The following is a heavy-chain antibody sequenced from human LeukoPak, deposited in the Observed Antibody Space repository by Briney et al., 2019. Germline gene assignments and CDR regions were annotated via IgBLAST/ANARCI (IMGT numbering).Heavy chain of an antibody. CDR3: AKEPRKAPHYCMDV. Sequence: GGSLRLSCAASGFTFSGYAMSWVRQAPGKGLEWVSAISGSGGGTYYADSAKGRFTISRDNAKNTLYLQMNSLRAEDTAVYYCAKEPRKAPHYCMDVWGKGTTVTVSS. J-gene: IGHJ6*03. D-gene: IGHD1-14*01. CDR1: GFTFSGYA. CDR2: ISGSGGGT. V-gene: IGHV3-23*01.